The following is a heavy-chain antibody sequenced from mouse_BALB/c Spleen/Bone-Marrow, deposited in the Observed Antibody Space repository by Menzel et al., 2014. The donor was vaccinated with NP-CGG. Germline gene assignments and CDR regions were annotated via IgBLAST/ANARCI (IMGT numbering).Heavy chain of an antibody. CDR3: ARDGNYWYFDV. J-gene: IGHJ1*01. Sequence: EVQGVESGGGLVKPGGSLKLSCAASGFTFXDYYMYWVRQTPEKRLEWVATISDGGSYTYYPDSVKGRFTISRDNAKNNLYLQMSSLKSEDTAMYYCARDGNYWYFDVWGAGTTVTVSS. CDR1: GFTFXDYY. D-gene: IGHD2-1*01. V-gene: IGHV5-4*02. CDR2: ISDGGSYT.